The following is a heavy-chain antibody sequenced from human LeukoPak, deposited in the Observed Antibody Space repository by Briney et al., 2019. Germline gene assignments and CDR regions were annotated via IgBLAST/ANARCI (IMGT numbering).Heavy chain of an antibody. CDR2: IIPIFGTA. Sequence: SVKVSFKASGGTFSSYAISWVRQAPGQGLEWMGGIIPIFGTANYAQKFQGRVTITTDESTSTAYMELSSLRSEDTAVYYCARDPGIPTYYYYMDVWGKGTTVTVSS. CDR1: GGTFSSYA. D-gene: IGHD3-10*01. CDR3: ARDPGIPTYYYYMDV. J-gene: IGHJ6*03. V-gene: IGHV1-69*05.